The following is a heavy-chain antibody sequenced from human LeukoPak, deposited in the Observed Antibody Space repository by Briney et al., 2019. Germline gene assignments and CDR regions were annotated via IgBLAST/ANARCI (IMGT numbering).Heavy chain of an antibody. Sequence: GTLSLTCGVSGGSITNTNYWTWVRQAPGKGLEWVSSISSNGDSMYYADSVKGRFTMSRDNAENSLYLQLSSLRVEDTAVYYCARAREPDSGSWFSDSWGQGTLVTVSS. D-gene: IGHD6-13*01. V-gene: IGHV3-21*01. CDR2: ISSNGDSM. CDR1: GGSITNTN. J-gene: IGHJ4*02. CDR3: ARAREPDSGSWFSDS.